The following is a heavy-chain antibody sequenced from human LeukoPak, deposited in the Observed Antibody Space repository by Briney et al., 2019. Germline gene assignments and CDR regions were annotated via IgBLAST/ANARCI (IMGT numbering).Heavy chain of an antibody. D-gene: IGHD6-13*01. Sequence: PSETLSLTCTVSGGSISSSSYYWGWIRQPPGKGLEWIGSIYYSGSTYYNPSLKSRVTISVDTSENQFSLKLSSVTAADTAVYYCARGQQLVYNWFDPWGQGTLVTVSS. CDR2: IYYSGST. J-gene: IGHJ5*02. CDR1: GGSISSSSYY. CDR3: ARGQQLVYNWFDP. V-gene: IGHV4-39*01.